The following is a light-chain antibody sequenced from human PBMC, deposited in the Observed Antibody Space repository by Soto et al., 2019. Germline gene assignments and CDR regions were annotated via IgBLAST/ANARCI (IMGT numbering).Light chain of an antibody. CDR1: QSVSSSY. Sequence: EIVLTQSPGTLSLSPGERATLSCRASQSVSSSYLAWYQQKPGQAPGLLIYGASSRATGIPDRFSGSGSGTDFTLTISRLEPEDFAVYYCQQYGSSPPITFXQGTRLEIK. CDR2: GAS. V-gene: IGKV3-20*01. CDR3: QQYGSSPPIT. J-gene: IGKJ5*01.